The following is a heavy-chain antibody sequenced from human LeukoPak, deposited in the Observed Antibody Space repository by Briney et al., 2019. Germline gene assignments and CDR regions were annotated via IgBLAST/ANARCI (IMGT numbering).Heavy chain of an antibody. V-gene: IGHV1-69*05. CDR1: GGTFSSYA. D-gene: IGHD6-6*01. J-gene: IGHJ4*02. CDR2: IIPIFGTA. CDR3: ARGESSSSAGYFDY. Sequence: ASVKVSCKASGGTFSSYAISWVRQAPGQGLEWMGGIIPIFGTANYAQKFQGRVTTTTDESTSTAYMELSSLRSEDTAVYYCARGESSSSAGYFDYWGQGTLVTVSS.